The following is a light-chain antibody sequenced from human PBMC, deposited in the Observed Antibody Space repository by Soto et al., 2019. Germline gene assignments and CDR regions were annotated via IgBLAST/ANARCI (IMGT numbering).Light chain of an antibody. J-gene: IGKJ1*01. CDR3: QQYGSSRT. CDR1: RSVSNNY. V-gene: IGKV3-20*01. Sequence: ELALTQSSGSLCYSQGARVTLSWRASRSVSNNYLAWYQQTPGPAPRLLIYGASNRATGIPDRFSGSGSGTDFTLTISRLEPEEFAVYDCQQYGSSRTFGQGTKLEI. CDR2: GAS.